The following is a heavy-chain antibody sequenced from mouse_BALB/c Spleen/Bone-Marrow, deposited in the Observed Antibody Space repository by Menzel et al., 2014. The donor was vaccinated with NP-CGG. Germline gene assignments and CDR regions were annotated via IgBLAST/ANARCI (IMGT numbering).Heavy chain of an antibody. CDR3: TREGGTYYGNYWFAY. CDR2: ISSGGSYT. V-gene: IGHV5-6*02. Sequence: EVMLAESGGDLVKPGGPLKLSCSASGFTFSSYGMSWGRQTPDKRLEWVATISSGGSYTYYPDRVKWRFTISRDNAKNTLYLQMSSLKSEDTTMYYCTREGGTYYGNYWFAYWAQGTLVTVSA. CDR1: GFTFSSYG. D-gene: IGHD2-1*01. J-gene: IGHJ3*01.